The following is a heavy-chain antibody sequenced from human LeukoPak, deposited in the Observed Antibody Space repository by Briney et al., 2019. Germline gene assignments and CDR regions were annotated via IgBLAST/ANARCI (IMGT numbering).Heavy chain of an antibody. Sequence: SETLSLTCAVYGGSFSGYYWSWIRQPPGKGLEWIGEINHSGSTNNNPSLKSRVTISVDTSKNQFSLKLSSVTAADTAVYYCARVGVGDYIDYWGQGTLVTVSS. D-gene: IGHD2-21*01. CDR2: INHSGST. CDR3: ARVGVGDYIDY. CDR1: GGSFSGYY. V-gene: IGHV4-34*01. J-gene: IGHJ4*02.